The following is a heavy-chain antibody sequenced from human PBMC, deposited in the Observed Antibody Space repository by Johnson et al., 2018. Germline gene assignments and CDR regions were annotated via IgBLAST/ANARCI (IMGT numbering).Heavy chain of an antibody. Sequence: QVQLQESGGGVVQPGTSLRLSCEASGFTFSSFGMHWVRQAPGKGLDWVAVMSDDGRDIYYADSVKGRFTISRDNSKNTLFLQMNSLRAEDTAVYYCAKFYSRIWYNWGHYSVDVWGKGTTVIVSS. V-gene: IGHV3-30*18. D-gene: IGHD6-13*01. CDR3: AKFYSRIWYNWGHYSVDV. CDR2: MSDDGRDI. CDR1: GFTFSSFG. J-gene: IGHJ6*03.